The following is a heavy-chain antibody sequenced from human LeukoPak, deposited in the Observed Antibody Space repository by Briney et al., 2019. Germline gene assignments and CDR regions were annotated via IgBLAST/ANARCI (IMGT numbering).Heavy chain of an antibody. D-gene: IGHD3-3*01. CDR2: IYPGDSQT. CDR1: GYGFANYW. CDR3: ARSSVNWFDP. V-gene: IGHV5-51*01. Sequence: GESLKISCNGSGYGFANYWLGWVRQMPGKGLEWMGIIYPGDSQTRYSPSFQGQVTISADKFISTPYLQWSSLKASDTAIYYCARSSVNWFDPWGQGTLVTVSS. J-gene: IGHJ5*02.